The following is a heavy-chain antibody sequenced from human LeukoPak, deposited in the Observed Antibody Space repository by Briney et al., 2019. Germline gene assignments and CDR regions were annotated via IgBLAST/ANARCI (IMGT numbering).Heavy chain of an antibody. V-gene: IGHV4-59*01. CDR2: IYYSGST. CDR1: GGSISSYY. J-gene: IGHJ4*02. Sequence: SETLSLTCTVSGGSISSYYWSWIRQPPGKGLEWIGYIYYSGSTNYNPSLKGRVTISVDTSKNQFSLRLSSVTAADTAVYYCARGYGSGSYFDYSGQGTLVTVSS. D-gene: IGHD3-10*01. CDR3: ARGYGSGSYFDY.